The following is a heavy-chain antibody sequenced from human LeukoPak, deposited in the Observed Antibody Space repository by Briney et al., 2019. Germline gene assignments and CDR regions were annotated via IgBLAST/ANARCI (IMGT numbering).Heavy chain of an antibody. CDR2: ITHDGSTK. CDR1: GFI. Sequence: GGSLRLSCAASGFIIHWVRQSPGKGLEWVALITHDGSTKQYADSVKDRFTLSRDSTKNMVYLDMNTVTVEDTAVYYCVKGGYSSGRAGAFDLWGQGTEVTVSS. CDR3: VKGGYSSGRAGAFDL. D-gene: IGHD6-19*01. J-gene: IGHJ3*01. V-gene: IGHV3-30*14.